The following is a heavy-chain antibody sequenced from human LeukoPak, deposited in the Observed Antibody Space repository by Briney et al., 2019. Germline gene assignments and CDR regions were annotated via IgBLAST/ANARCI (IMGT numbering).Heavy chain of an antibody. CDR2: IKQDGSEK. J-gene: IGHJ4*02. CDR3: ARGRIYCSGGSCYFDY. Sequence: GGSLRLSCAASGFTFSSYWMSWVRQAPGKGLEWVANIKQDGSEKYYVDSVKGRFTISRDNAKNSLYLQMNSLRAEDTAVYYCARGRIYCSGGSCYFDYWGQGTLVTVSS. V-gene: IGHV3-7*01. CDR1: GFTFSSYW. D-gene: IGHD2-15*01.